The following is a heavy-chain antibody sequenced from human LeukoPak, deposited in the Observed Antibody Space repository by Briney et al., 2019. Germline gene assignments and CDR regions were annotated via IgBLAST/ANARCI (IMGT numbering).Heavy chain of an antibody. CDR3: ARDLLRYYYYMDV. CDR2: ISSSSSYI. V-gene: IGHV3-21*01. CDR1: GFTFSSYW. Sequence: GGSLRLSCAASGFTFSSYWMSWVRQAPGKGLEWVSSISSSSSYIYYADSVKGRFTISRDNAKNSLYLQMNSLRAEDTAVYYCARDLLRYYYYMDVWGKGTTVTVSS. J-gene: IGHJ6*03.